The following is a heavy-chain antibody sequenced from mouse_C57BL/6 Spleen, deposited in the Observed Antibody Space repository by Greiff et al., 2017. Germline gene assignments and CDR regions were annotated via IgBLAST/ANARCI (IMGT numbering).Heavy chain of an antibody. Sequence: QVQLQQSGAELVKPGASVKLSCKASGYTFTDYTIHWVKQTSGQGLEWIGWFYPGTGSIAYNEKFKDKATLTADKSSSTVYMELSRLTAEDTAVYYCARHEDRGDSWYFDVWGTGTTVTVAS. CDR3: ARHEDRGDSWYFDV. CDR1: GYTFTDYT. J-gene: IGHJ1*03. V-gene: IGHV1-62-2*01. CDR2: FYPGTGSI. D-gene: IGHD2-13*01.